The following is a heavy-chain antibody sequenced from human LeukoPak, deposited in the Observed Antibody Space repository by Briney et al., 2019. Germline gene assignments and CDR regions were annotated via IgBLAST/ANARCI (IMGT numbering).Heavy chain of an antibody. CDR1: GGSISNSF. J-gene: IGHJ4*02. V-gene: IGHV4-59*01. CDR3: ARDSGSSPTFDY. CDR2: IYYTGNS. D-gene: IGHD1-26*01. Sequence: SETLSLTCTVSGGSISNSFWSWIRQPPGKGLEWIAYIYYTGNSKYNPSLKSRVTISVDTSKNQFSLRLTSVTAEDTAVYYCARDSGSSPTFDYWGQGTLVTVSS.